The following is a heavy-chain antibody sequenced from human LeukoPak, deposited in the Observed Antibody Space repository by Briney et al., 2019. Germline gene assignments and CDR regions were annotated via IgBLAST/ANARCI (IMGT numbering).Heavy chain of an antibody. CDR3: AKEAQYCSSTSCYYYGMDV. V-gene: IGHV3-9*01. D-gene: IGHD2-2*01. CDR1: GFTFDDYA. Sequence: GGSLRLSCAASGFTFDDYAMHWVRQAPGKGLEWVSGISWNSGSIGYADSVKGRFTIPRDNAKNSLYLQITSLRAEDTALYYCAKEAQYCSSTSCYYYGMDVWGQGTPVTVSS. J-gene: IGHJ6*02. CDR2: ISWNSGSI.